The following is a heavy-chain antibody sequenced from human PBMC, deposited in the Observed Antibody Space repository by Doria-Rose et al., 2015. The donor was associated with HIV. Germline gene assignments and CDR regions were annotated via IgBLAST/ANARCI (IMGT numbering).Heavy chain of an antibody. D-gene: IGHD6-13*01. J-gene: IGHJ4*02. Sequence: QITLKESGPVLVKPTETLTLTCTVSGVSLSSPGMGVSWIRQPPGKALEWLANIFSDDERSYKTSLKSRLTISRGTSKCQVVLTMTDMDPVDTATYYCARIKSGRWYHKYYFDFWGQGTLVIVSA. V-gene: IGHV2-26*01. CDR2: IFSDDER. CDR1: GVSLSSPGMG. CDR3: ARIKSGRWYHKYYFDF.